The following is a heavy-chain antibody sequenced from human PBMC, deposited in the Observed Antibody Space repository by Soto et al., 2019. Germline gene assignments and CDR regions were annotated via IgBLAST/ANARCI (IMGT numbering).Heavy chain of an antibody. V-gene: IGHV3-30*18. J-gene: IGHJ4*02. D-gene: IGHD5-18*01. Sequence: QVQLVESGGAVVQPGRSLRLSCAASGFTFRNFGLHWVRQAPGKGLEWVAVISYDGSNTYYSDSVKGRFTISRDNFKNTLYLQMDSLRTEDTAVYYCAKGDLDTSMAMAFDYWGQGTLVTVSS. CDR1: GFTFRNFG. CDR2: ISYDGSNT. CDR3: AKGDLDTSMAMAFDY.